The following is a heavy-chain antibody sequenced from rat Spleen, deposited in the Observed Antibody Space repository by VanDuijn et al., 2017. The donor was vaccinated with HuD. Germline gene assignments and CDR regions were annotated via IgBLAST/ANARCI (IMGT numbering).Heavy chain of an antibody. CDR1: GFTFNNYW. CDR3: TRDLYNYPDY. V-gene: IGHV5-31*01. D-gene: IGHD1-5*01. J-gene: IGHJ2*01. Sequence: EVQLVESGGGLVQPGRSLKLSCVASGFTFNNYWMTWIRQAPGKGLEWVASITNTGDSTYYPDSVKGRFTITRDNAKSTLYLQMNSLRSEDTATYYCTRDLYNYPDYWGQGVMVTVSS. CDR2: ITNTGDST.